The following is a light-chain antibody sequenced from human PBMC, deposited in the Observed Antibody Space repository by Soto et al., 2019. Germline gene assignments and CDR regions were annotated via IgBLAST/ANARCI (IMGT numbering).Light chain of an antibody. CDR1: QDIKRF. J-gene: IGKJ4*01. Sequence: DVQLTQSPSFLAASVGDRLTITCRASQDIKRFLAWYQQKPGKAPKLLIYTISTLQSGVPSRFSGSGSGTEFTPTISSLQPDDLATYYGQQVNTYPVTFGGGTKVEI. CDR2: TIS. V-gene: IGKV1-9*01. CDR3: QQVNTYPVT.